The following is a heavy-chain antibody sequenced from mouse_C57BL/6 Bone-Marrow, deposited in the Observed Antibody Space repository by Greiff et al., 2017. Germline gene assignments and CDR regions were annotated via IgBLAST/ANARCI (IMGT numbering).Heavy chain of an antibody. J-gene: IGHJ4*01. V-gene: IGHV7-3*01. CDR1: GFTFTDYY. D-gene: IGHD6-1*01. CDR3: ARYSPLHEP. Sequence: EVKLMESGGGLVQPGGSLSLSCAASGFTFTDYYMSWVRQPPGKALEWLGFIRNKANGYTTEYSASVKGRFTISRDNSKSILYLQMNALRAEDSATYYCARYSPLHEPWGQGTSVTVSS. CDR2: IRNKANGYTT.